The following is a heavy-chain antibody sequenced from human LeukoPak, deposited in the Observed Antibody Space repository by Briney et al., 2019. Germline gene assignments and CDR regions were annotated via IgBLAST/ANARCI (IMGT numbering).Heavy chain of an antibody. CDR1: GSTFSSYG. J-gene: IGHJ4*02. V-gene: IGHV3-30*18. CDR2: ISYDGSNK. D-gene: IGHD6-13*01. CDR3: AKDRGELSIAAADY. Sequence: LPGGSLRLSCAASGSTFSSYGMHWVRQAPGKGLEWVAVISYDGSNKYYADSVKGRFTISRDNSKNTLYLQMNSLRAEDTAVYYCAKDRGELSIAAADYWGQGTLVTVSS.